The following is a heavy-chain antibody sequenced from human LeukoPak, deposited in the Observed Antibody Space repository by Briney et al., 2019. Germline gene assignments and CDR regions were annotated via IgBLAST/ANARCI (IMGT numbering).Heavy chain of an antibody. J-gene: IGHJ4*02. CDR3: ARAPYGYNFPNYFDY. D-gene: IGHD5-24*01. V-gene: IGHV4-59*01. Sequence: SETLSLTCTVSGGPISSYYWSWIRQPPGKGLEWIGYIYYSGSTNYNPSLKSRVTISVDTSKNQFSLKLSSVTAADTAVYYCARAPYGYNFPNYFDYWGQGTLVTVSS. CDR1: GGPISSYY. CDR2: IYYSGST.